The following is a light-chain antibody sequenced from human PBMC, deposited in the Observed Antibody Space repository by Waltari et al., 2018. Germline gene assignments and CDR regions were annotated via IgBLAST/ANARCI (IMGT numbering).Light chain of an antibody. J-gene: IGLJ2*01. Sequence: SYVLPQPPSVSVAPGQTATITCGGINIGAKRFHWYLHKPGQAPVLVVFDDSDRPSEIPDRFSGSNSRNMATLTISRVEAGDEANYYCHVWDSSSDHQGVLGGGTKLTVL. V-gene: IGLV3-21*02. CDR2: DDS. CDR1: NIGAKR. CDR3: HVWDSSSDHQGV.